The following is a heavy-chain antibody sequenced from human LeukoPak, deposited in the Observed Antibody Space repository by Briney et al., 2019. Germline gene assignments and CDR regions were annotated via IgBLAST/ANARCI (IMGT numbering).Heavy chain of an antibody. CDR2: IIPIFGTA. CDR1: GGTFSSYA. CDR3: AREIGPRQLHLWGSAFDY. J-gene: IGHJ4*02. Sequence: SVKVSCKASGGTFSSYAISWVRQAPGQGLEWMGGIIPIFGTANYAQKFQGRVTMTRDTSTSTVYMELSSLRSEDTAVYYCAREIGPRQLHLWGSAFDYWGQGTLVTVSS. V-gene: IGHV1-69*05. D-gene: IGHD5-18*01.